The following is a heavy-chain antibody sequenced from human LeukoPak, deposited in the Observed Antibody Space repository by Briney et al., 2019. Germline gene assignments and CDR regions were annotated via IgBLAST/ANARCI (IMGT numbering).Heavy chain of an antibody. CDR2: ISDSGGRI. V-gene: IGHV3-23*01. CDR1: GFTFNTYA. Sequence: GGSLRLSCAASGFTFNTYAMTWVRQAPGKGLEWVSAISDSGGRIYYADSVKGRFTISRDNSKSTLYLQMNSLRAEDTAVYYCASKGGMDVWGQGTTVTVSS. CDR3: ASKGGMDV. J-gene: IGHJ6*02.